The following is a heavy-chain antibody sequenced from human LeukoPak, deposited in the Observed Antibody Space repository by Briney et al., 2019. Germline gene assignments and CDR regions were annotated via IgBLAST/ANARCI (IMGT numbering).Heavy chain of an antibody. D-gene: IGHD6-19*01. CDR2: INWNGGST. CDR1: GFTFDDYG. CDR3: ARDRGSGWFYYYYYMDV. Sequence: PGGSLRLSCAASGFTFDDYGMSWVRQAPGKGLEWVSGINWNGGSTGYADSVKGRFTISRDNAKNSLYLQMNSLRAEDTALYYCARDRGSGWFYYYYYMDVWGKGTTVTVSS. V-gene: IGHV3-20*04. J-gene: IGHJ6*03.